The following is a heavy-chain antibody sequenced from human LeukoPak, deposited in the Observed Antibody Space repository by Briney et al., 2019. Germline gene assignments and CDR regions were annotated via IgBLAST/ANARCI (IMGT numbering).Heavy chain of an antibody. D-gene: IGHD6-13*01. V-gene: IGHV3-30*04. Sequence: GGSLRLSCAASGFTFSSYAMHWVRQAPGKGLEWVAVISYDGSNKYYADSVKGRFTISRDNSKNTLYLQMNSLRAEDTAVYYCARGPSLEQHLVAWGILAYWGQGTLVTVSS. CDR2: ISYDGSNK. J-gene: IGHJ4*02. CDR3: ARGPSLEQHLVAWGILAY. CDR1: GFTFSSYA.